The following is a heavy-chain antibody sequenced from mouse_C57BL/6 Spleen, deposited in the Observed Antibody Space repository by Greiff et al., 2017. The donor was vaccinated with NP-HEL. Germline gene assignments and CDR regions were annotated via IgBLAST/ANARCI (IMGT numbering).Heavy chain of an antibody. V-gene: IGHV5-17*01. D-gene: IGHD3-2*02. CDR3: ARLDSSGYVGYAMDY. CDR2: ISSGSSTI. Sequence: EVNVVESGGGLVKPGGSLKLSCAASGFTFSDYGMHWVRQAPEKGLEWVAYISSGSSTIYYADTVKGRFTISRDNAKNTLFLQMTSLRSEDTAMYYCARLDSSGYVGYAMDYWGQGTSVTVSS. J-gene: IGHJ4*01. CDR1: GFTFSDYG.